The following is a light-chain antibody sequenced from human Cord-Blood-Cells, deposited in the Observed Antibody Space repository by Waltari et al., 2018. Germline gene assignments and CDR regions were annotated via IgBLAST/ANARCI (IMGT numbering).Light chain of an antibody. V-gene: IGLV2-11*01. CDR1: SSDVGGYNY. J-gene: IGLJ3*02. CDR3: CSYAGSYTWT. Sequence: QSALTQPRSVSGSPGQSVTISCTGTSSDVGGYNYVSWYQQHPGKATKLMIYDVSKRPSGVPDRFAGSKSGNTASLTISGLQAEDEADYYCCSYAGSYTWTFGQGTK. CDR2: DVS.